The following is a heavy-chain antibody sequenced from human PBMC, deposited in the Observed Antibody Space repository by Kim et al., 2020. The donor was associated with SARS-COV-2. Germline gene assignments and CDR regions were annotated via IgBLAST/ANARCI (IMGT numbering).Heavy chain of an antibody. CDR2: IHYSGTT. D-gene: IGHD3-16*01. CDR3: GRGSQLWTNY. J-gene: IGHJ4*02. Sequence: SETLSLTCTVSGSSISSYYWGWIRQPPEKGLEWIGYIHYSGTTTYNPSLKSRVTISVDTSKNHFSLKVNSVTAADTAVYYCGRGSQLWTNYWGQGILVTVSS. V-gene: IGHV4-59*01. CDR1: GSSISSYY.